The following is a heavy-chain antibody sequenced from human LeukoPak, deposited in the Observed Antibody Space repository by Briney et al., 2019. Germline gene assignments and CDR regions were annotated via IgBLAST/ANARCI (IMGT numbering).Heavy chain of an antibody. CDR3: AKVSLTSRGYYRPYYFDY. D-gene: IGHD3-22*01. J-gene: IGHJ4*02. V-gene: IGHV3-23*01. Sequence: GGSLRLSCAASGFTFSSYAMSWVRQAPGKGLERVSAMSGSGGNTDYADSVKGRFTISGDNSKNTLYLQMNSLSAEDTAVYYCAKVSLTSRGYYRPYYFDYWGQGTLVTVSS. CDR2: MSGSGGNT. CDR1: GFTFSSYA.